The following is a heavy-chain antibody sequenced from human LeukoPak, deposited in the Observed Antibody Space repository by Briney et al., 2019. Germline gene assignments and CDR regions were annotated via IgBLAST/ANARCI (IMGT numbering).Heavy chain of an antibody. CDR1: GFNINTYW. CDR2: IKQDGIEK. V-gene: IGHV3-7*01. J-gene: IGHJ6*03. D-gene: IGHD3-22*01. Sequence: GGSLRLSCAASGFNINTYWMSWVRQAPGKGLEWLANIKQDGIEKHYGDSVRGRFTISRDNAKNSLYLSMNSVRAEDAALYFCVRDTYDSSNYQFYYMDVWGKGTTVTVS. CDR3: VRDTYDSSNYQFYYMDV.